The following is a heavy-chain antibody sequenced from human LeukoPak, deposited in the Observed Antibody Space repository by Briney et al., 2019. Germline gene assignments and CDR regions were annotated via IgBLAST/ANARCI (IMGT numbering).Heavy chain of an antibody. D-gene: IGHD5-18*01. CDR1: GYTFSDYY. J-gene: IGHJ4*02. CDR3: ARDQGGYSFSDY. V-gene: IGHV1-2*02. Sequence: ASVKVSCKASGYTFSDYYMHWVRQAPGQGLEWMGWINPNSGGTNYAQKFQGRVTMTRDTSISTAYMELSRLRSDDTAVYYCARDQGGYSFSDYWGQGTLVTVSS. CDR2: INPNSGGT.